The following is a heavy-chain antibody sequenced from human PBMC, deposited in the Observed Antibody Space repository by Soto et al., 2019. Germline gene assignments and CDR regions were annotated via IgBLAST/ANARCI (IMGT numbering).Heavy chain of an antibody. CDR1: GFTFSSYG. CDR2: ISYDGSNK. J-gene: IGHJ6*02. Sequence: PGGSLRLSCAASGFTFSSYGMHWVRQAPGKGLEWVAVISYDGSNKYYADSVKGRFTISRDNSKNTLYLQMNSLRAEDTAVYYCAKDPTRYCTNGEVWGQGTTVTVSS. CDR3: AKDPTRYCTNGEV. D-gene: IGHD2-8*01. V-gene: IGHV3-30*18.